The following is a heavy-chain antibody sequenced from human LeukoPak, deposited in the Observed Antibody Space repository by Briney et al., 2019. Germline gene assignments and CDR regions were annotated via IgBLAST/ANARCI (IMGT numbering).Heavy chain of an antibody. D-gene: IGHD1-26*01. CDR2: LTGSGGNT. V-gene: IGHV3-23*01. CDR1: GFTFSSYV. CDR3: AKSRVGYDY. Sequence: PGGSLRLSCAASGFTFSSYVISWVRQAPGQGLEWVSTLTGSGGNTYYADSVKGRFTTSRDNSKNTLYLQMNSLRAEDTAVYYCAKSRVGYDYWGQGTLVTVSS. J-gene: IGHJ4*02.